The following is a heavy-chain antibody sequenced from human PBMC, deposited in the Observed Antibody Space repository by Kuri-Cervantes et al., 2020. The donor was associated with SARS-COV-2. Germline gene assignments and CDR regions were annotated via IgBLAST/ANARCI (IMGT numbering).Heavy chain of an antibody. V-gene: IGHV3-30*03. Sequence: GESLKISCAASGFTFSSYGMHWVRQAPGKGLEWVAVISYDGSNKYYADSVKGRFTISRDNSKNTLYLQMNSLRAEDTAVYYCARDAQITVTTFWGVDYWGQGTLVTVSS. J-gene: IGHJ4*02. CDR3: ARDAQITVTTFWGVDY. CDR2: ISYDGSNK. D-gene: IGHD4-17*01. CDR1: GFTFSSYG.